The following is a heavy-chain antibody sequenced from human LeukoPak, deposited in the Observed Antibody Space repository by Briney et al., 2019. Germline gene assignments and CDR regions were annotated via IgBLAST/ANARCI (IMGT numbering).Heavy chain of an antibody. D-gene: IGHD6-13*01. Sequence: GGSLRLSCAASGSTFSNYNMNWVRQAPGKGLEWVSYISSSSSTIYYADSVKGRFTISRDNAKNSLFLHMNSLRAEDTAVYYCAKDRAAAATGYFDYWGQGTLVTVSS. CDR1: GSTFSNYN. CDR2: ISSSSSTI. J-gene: IGHJ4*02. CDR3: AKDRAAAATGYFDY. V-gene: IGHV3-48*01.